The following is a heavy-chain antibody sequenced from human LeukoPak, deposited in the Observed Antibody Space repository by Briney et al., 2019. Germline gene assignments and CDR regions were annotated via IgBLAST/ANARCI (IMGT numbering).Heavy chain of an antibody. V-gene: IGHV3-30*04. Sequence: GGSLRLSCAASGFTFSSYAMHWVRQAPGKGLEWVALISNDGRNKYHADSVKGRFTISRDNSKNTLYLQMNSLRAEDTAVYYCARDPVSVGLRINSDYWGQGTLVTASS. D-gene: IGHD3-3*01. CDR3: ARDPVSVGLRINSDY. CDR2: ISNDGRNK. CDR1: GFTFSSYA. J-gene: IGHJ4*02.